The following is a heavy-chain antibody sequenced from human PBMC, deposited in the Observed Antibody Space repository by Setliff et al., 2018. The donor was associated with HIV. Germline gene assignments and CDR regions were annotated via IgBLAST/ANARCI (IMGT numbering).Heavy chain of an antibody. D-gene: IGHD4-17*01. CDR3: AKDGFVTTGLPYYYYYMDV. CDR2: IIGTGLNT. Sequence: GGSLRLSCAASGFTFSSYFMHWVRQAPGKGLEWVSGIIGTGLNTYNADSVKGRFTISRDNSKNTLYLQMNSLRAEDTAVYYCAKDGFVTTGLPYYYYYMDVWGKGTTVTVSS. J-gene: IGHJ6*03. CDR1: GFTFSSYF. V-gene: IGHV3-NL1*01.